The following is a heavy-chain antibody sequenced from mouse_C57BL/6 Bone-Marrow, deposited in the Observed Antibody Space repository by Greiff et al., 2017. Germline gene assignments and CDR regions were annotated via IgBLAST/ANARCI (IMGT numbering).Heavy chain of an antibody. CDR3: ARERSGAWFAY. Sequence: VQLQQPGAELVKPGASVKLSCTASGYTFTSYWMPWVQQRPGQGLEWIGTIHPNSGSTNYNEKFKSKATLTVDKSYSTAYLQLSSLTSEDAAVYDCARERSGAWFAYWGQGTLVTVSA. CDR1: GYTFTSYW. V-gene: IGHV1-64*01. J-gene: IGHJ3*01. D-gene: IGHD4-1*01. CDR2: IHPNSGST.